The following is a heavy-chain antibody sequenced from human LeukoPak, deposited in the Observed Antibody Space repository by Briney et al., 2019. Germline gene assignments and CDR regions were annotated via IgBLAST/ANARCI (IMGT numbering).Heavy chain of an antibody. V-gene: IGHV4-61*01. Sequence: PSETLSLTCTVPGGSVSSGSYYWSWLRQPPGKGLEWIGYIYYSGSTNYNPSLKSRVTISVDTSKNQFSLKLSSVTAADTAVYYCARDCSSTSCYTFGAFDIWGQGTMVTVSS. CDR2: IYYSGST. CDR3: ARDCSSTSCYTFGAFDI. CDR1: GGSVSSGSYY. J-gene: IGHJ3*02. D-gene: IGHD2-2*02.